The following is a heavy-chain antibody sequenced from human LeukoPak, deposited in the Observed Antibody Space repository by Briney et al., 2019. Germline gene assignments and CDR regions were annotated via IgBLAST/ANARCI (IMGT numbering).Heavy chain of an antibody. CDR2: ISSSSSYI. Sequence: RGGSLRLSCAASGFTFRSYNMNWVRQAPGKRPEWVSSISSSSSYIYYADSVKGRFTISRDNAKNSLYLQMNSLRAEDTALYYCARGASRADYWGQGTLVTVSS. V-gene: IGHV3-21*01. CDR3: ARGASRADY. J-gene: IGHJ4*02. CDR1: GFTFRSYN.